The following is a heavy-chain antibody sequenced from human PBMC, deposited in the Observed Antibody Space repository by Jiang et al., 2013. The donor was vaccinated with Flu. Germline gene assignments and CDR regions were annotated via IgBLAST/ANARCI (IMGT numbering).Heavy chain of an antibody. J-gene: IGHJ4*02. D-gene: IGHD6-19*01. CDR3: ARHAVPADVSSGWEFDS. CDR2: IDPSDSYT. V-gene: IGHV5-10-1*01. CDR1: GYSFSNYW. Sequence: RESLRISCKGSGYSFSNYWITWVRQSPGKGLEWMGRIDPSDSYTDYSPSFQGHVTISADKSISTAYLHLSSLKASDTALYYCARHAVPADVSSGWEFDSWGQGTLVTVSS.